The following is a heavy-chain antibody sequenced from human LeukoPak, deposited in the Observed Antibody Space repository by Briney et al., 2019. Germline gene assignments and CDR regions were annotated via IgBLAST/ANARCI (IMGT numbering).Heavy chain of an antibody. J-gene: IGHJ6*02. D-gene: IGHD2-15*01. CDR3: ARAPFGCSGGSCYSYYYYGMDV. CDR2: MNPNSGNT. V-gene: IGHV1-8*01. CDR1: GYTFTSYD. Sequence: GASVKVSCKASGYTFTSYDINWVRQAPGQGLEWMGWMNPNSGNTGYAQKFQGRVTMTRNTSISTAYMELSSLRSEDTAVYHCARAPFGCSGGSCYSYYYYGMDVWGQGTTVTVSS.